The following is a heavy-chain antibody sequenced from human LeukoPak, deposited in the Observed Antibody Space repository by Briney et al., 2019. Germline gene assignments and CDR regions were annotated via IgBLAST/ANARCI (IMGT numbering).Heavy chain of an antibody. V-gene: IGHV3-23*01. CDR1: GFTFRSYA. Sequence: PGGSLRLSCAASGFTFRSYAMSWVRQAPGKGLEWVSGISGSGGTTYYADSVKGRFTISRDNSKNTLFLQMNSLRAEDTAVYYCAKQGQSTDDYTDYWGQGTLVTVSS. D-gene: IGHD4-11*01. J-gene: IGHJ4*02. CDR2: ISGSGGTT. CDR3: AKQGQSTDDYTDY.